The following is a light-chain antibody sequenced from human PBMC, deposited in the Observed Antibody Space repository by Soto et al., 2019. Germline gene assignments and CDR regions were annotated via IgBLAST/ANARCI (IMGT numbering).Light chain of an antibody. Sequence: DIQMTQSPSTLSAFVGDRVTITCRASQSVSNWLAWYQQKPGKAPRLLISKASTLESGVPSRFSGSGSGTEFTLSISSLQPEDFATDYCQQYRSASTFGQGTKLELK. CDR2: KAS. CDR1: QSVSNW. CDR3: QQYRSAST. J-gene: IGKJ2*02. V-gene: IGKV1-5*03.